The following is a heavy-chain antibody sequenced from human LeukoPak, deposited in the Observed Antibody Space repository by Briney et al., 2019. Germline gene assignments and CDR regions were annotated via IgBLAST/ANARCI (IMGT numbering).Heavy chain of an antibody. CDR3: AREEVGATSFDY. D-gene: IGHD1-26*01. CDR1: GFTFSSYA. J-gene: IGHJ4*02. Sequence: PGRSLRLSCAASGFTFSSYAMHWVHQAPGKGLEWVAVISYDGSNKYYADSVKGRFTISRDNSKNTLYLQMNSLRAEDTAVYYCAREEVGATSFDYWGQGTLVTVSS. CDR2: ISYDGSNK. V-gene: IGHV3-30*04.